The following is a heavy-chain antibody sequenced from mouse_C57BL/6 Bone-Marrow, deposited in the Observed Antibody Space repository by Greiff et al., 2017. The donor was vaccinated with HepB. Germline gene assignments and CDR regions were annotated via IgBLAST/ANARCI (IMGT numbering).Heavy chain of an antibody. CDR2: ISNGGGST. V-gene: IGHV5-12*01. D-gene: IGHD2-12*01. J-gene: IGHJ4*01. CDR1: GFTFSDYY. CDR3: ARGSYRGYYAMDY. Sequence: EVKLMESGGGLVQPGGSLKLSCAASGFTFSDYYMYWVRQTPEKRLEWVAYISNGGGSTYYPDTVKGRFTISRDNAKNTLYLQMSRLKSEDTAMYYCARGSYRGYYAMDYCGQGTSVTVSS.